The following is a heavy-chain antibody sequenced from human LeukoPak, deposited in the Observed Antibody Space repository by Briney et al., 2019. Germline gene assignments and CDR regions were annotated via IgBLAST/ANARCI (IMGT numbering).Heavy chain of an antibody. CDR3: ARDRSYGYYWFDP. V-gene: IGHV4-59*01. CDR1: GGSISSYY. D-gene: IGHD5-18*01. J-gene: IGHJ5*02. Sequence: PSETLSLTCTVSGGSISSYYWSWIRQPPGKGLEWIGYIYYSGSTNYNPSLKSQVTISVDTSKNQFSLKLSSVTAADTAVYYCARDRSYGYYWFDPWGQGTLVTVSS. CDR2: IYYSGST.